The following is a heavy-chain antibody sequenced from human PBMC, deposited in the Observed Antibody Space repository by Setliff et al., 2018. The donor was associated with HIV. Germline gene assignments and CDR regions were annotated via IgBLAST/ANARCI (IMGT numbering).Heavy chain of an antibody. V-gene: IGHV1-3*01. CDR2: INPGNGNT. CDR3: AREPIGGDDAFDI. Sequence: ASVKVSCKASGYTFTNYAIHWVRQAPGQRLEWMGWINPGNGNTKYSQKFQGRVTITRDTSATTAYMELSSLRSEDTAIFYCAREPIGGDDAFDIWGQGMLVTVSS. D-gene: IGHD2-21*02. J-gene: IGHJ3*02. CDR1: GYTFTNYA.